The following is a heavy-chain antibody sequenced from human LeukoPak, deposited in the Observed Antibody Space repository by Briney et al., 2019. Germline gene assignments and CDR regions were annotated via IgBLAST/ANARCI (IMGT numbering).Heavy chain of an antibody. V-gene: IGHV4-59*12. J-gene: IGHJ4*02. D-gene: IGHD3-10*01. Sequence: PSETLSLTCTVSGGSINSYYWNWIRQSPGKGLEWIGYIYYSGRTNYNPSLQSRVTISVDTSKNQFSLKLTSVTAADTAVYYCARRDAGSGALDYWGQGTLVTVSS. CDR3: ARRDAGSGALDY. CDR1: GGSINSYY. CDR2: IYYSGRT.